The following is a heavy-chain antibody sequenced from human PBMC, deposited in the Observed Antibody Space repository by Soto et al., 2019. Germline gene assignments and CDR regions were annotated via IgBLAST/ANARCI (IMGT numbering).Heavy chain of an antibody. CDR3: ATNYDFWSGYPDY. J-gene: IGHJ4*02. V-gene: IGHV3-23*01. Sequence: GGSLRLSCAASGFTFSSYAMSWVRQAPGKGLEWVSAISGSGGSTYYADSVKGRFTISRDNSKNTPYLQMNSLRAEDTAVYYCATNYDFWSGYPDYWGQGTLVTVSS. D-gene: IGHD3-3*01. CDR1: GFTFSSYA. CDR2: ISGSGGST.